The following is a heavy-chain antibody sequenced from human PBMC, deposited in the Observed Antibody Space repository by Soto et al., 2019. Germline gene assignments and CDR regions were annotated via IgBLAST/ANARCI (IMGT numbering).Heavy chain of an antibody. V-gene: IGHV3-23*01. D-gene: IGHD6-6*01. J-gene: IGHJ6*02. CDR3: AKEGQLVLIPGADYYGLDV. Sequence: EVQLLESGGGLVQPGGSLRLSCAASGFTFSSYAISWVRQAPGKGLEWVSAISGSGGSTYYADSVKGRFTISRDNSKNTLYLQMNSLRGEDTAVYYCAKEGQLVLIPGADYYGLDVWGQGTTVTVSS. CDR1: GFTFSSYA. CDR2: ISGSGGST.